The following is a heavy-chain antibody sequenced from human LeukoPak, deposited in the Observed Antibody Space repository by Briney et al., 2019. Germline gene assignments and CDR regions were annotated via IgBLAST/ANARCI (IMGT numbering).Heavy chain of an antibody. CDR1: GYTFTSYY. V-gene: IGHV1-46*01. CDR2: INPTGGST. D-gene: IGHD6-13*01. CDR3: ARDRRKQQLVFGYYYYYMDV. J-gene: IGHJ6*03. Sequence: ASVKVSCKASGYTFTSYYMHWVRQAPGQGLEWMGLINPTGGSTGYAQKFQGRVTMTRDMSTSTAYMELSSLRSEDTAVYYCARDRRKQQLVFGYYYYYMDVWGKGTTVTVSS.